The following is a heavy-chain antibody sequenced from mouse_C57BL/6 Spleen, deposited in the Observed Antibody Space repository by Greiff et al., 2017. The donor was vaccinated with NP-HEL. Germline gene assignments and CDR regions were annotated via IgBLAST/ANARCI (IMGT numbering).Heavy chain of an antibody. D-gene: IGHD2-13*01. V-gene: IGHV5-4*01. Sequence: EVQVVESGGGLVKPGGSLKLSCAASGFTFSSYAMSWVRQTPEKRLEWVATISDGGSYTYYPDNVKGRFTISRDNAKNNLYLQMSHLKSEDTAMYDCARVGESYYAMDYWGQGTSVTVSS. J-gene: IGHJ4*01. CDR2: ISDGGSYT. CDR1: GFTFSSYA. CDR3: ARVGESYYAMDY.